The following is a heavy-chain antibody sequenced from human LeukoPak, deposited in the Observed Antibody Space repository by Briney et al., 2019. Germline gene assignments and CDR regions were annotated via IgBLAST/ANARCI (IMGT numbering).Heavy chain of an antibody. J-gene: IGHJ4*02. Sequence: PGGSLRLSCAASGFTFSSYSMNWVRQAPGKGLEWVSYISSSGTTIYYADSVKGRFTISRDNAKNSLYLQMNSLRDVDTAVYYCARDQWFGFDYWGQGTLVTVSS. V-gene: IGHV3-48*02. D-gene: IGHD3-22*01. CDR3: ARDQWFGFDY. CDR1: GFTFSSYS. CDR2: ISSSGTTI.